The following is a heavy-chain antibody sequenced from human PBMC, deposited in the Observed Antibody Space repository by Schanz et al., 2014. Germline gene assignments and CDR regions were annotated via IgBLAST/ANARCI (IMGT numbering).Heavy chain of an antibody. CDR3: AAEGPRGTRHPINYYYAMDN. D-gene: IGHD3-10*01. J-gene: IGHJ6*02. CDR2: ISFSGNTI. V-gene: IGHV3-48*01. Sequence: EVPLVESGGGLVRPGGSLRLSCTTSGLIFSTYTLNWVRQAPGTGLEWISHISFSGNTIYYADSVKGRFTISRDNAKNAVFLQMNRLRAKDTAVYYCAAEGPRGTRHPINYYYAMDNWGQGTKVTV. CDR1: GLIFSTYT.